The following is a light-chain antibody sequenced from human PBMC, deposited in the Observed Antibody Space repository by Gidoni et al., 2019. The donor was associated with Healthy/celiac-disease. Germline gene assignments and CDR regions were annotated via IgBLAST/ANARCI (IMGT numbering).Light chain of an antibody. CDR2: EVS. J-gene: IGLJ3*02. Sequence: QSALTQPASVSGSPGQSITISCTGTSSAVGGYNLVSWYQQHPGKAPKLMIYEVSKRPSGVSNRFSGSKSGNTASLTISGLQAEDEADYYCCSYAGSSTFVFGGGTKLTVL. CDR1: SSAVGGYNL. CDR3: CSYAGSSTFV. V-gene: IGLV2-23*02.